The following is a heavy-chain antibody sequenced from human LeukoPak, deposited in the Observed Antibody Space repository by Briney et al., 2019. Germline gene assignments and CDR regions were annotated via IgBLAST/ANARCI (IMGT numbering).Heavy chain of an antibody. CDR2: ISGSGGST. J-gene: IGHJ4*02. D-gene: IGHD3-22*01. CDR1: GFTFSSYA. V-gene: IGHV3-23*01. Sequence: GGSLRLSCAASGFTFSSYAMSWVRQAPGKGLEWVSAISGSGGSTYYADSVKGRFTISRDNSKNTLYLQMNSLRAEDTAVYYCANSEKYYYDSSGYYCPWYYFDYWGQGTLVTVSS. CDR3: ANSEKYYYDSSGYYCPWYYFDY.